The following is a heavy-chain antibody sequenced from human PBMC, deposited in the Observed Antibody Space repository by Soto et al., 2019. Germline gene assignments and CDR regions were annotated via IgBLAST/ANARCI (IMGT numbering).Heavy chain of an antibody. D-gene: IGHD1-1*01. V-gene: IGHV3-21*01. CDR1: GFTFSSFA. J-gene: IGHJ4*02. CDR2: ISSSSTYI. Sequence: GGSLRLSCAASGFTFSSFAMNWVRQAPGKGLEWVSSISSSSTYIYYADSVKGRFTISRDNAKNSLFLHMNSLRAEDTAVYYCARETATGSPSDYWGQGTLVTVSS. CDR3: ARETATGSPSDY.